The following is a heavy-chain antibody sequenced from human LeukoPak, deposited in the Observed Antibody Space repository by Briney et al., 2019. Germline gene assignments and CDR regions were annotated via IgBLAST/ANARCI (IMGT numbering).Heavy chain of an antibody. V-gene: IGHV3-21*01. D-gene: IGHD3-22*01. CDR2: ISSSSSYI. Sequence: GGSLRLSCAASGFTFSTYSMNWVRQAPGKGLEWVSSISSSSSYIYYADSVKGRFTISRDNAKNSLYLQMNSLRAEDTAVYYCARDSYYDSSGFDYWGQGTLVTVSS. J-gene: IGHJ4*02. CDR3: ARDSYYDSSGFDY. CDR1: GFTFSTYS.